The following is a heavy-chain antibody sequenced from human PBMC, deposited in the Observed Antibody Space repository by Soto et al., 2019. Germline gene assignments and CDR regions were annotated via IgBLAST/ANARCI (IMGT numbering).Heavy chain of an antibody. CDR2: VYYSGST. D-gene: IGHD1-26*01. J-gene: IGHJ4*02. V-gene: IGHV4-59*02. Sequence: SETLSLTCTVSGGSVSNSYWGWIRQPPGKGLEWVAYVYYSGSTTYNPSLGSRVTISVDKSKNQFSLKMTSVTGADTAVYYCARVRSHEWKLLVQYFDYWDQGTRVTVST. CDR1: GGSVSNSY. CDR3: ARVRSHEWKLLVQYFDY.